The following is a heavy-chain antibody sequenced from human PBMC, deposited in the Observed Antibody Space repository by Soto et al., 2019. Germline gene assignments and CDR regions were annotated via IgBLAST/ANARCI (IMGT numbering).Heavy chain of an antibody. J-gene: IGHJ6*02. CDR3: AKGKDSHYYYYGMDV. V-gene: IGHV4-31*03. D-gene: IGHD2-15*01. CDR1: GGSISSGGYY. Sequence: SETLSLTCTVSGGSISSGGYYWSWIRQHPGKGLEWIGYIYYSGSTYYNPSLKSRVTISVDTSKSQFSLKLSSVTAADTAVYYCAKGKDSHYYYYGMDVWGQGTTVTVSS. CDR2: IYYSGST.